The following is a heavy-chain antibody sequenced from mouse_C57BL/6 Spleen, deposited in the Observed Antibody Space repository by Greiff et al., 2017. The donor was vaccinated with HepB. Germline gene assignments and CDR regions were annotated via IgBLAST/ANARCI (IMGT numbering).Heavy chain of an antibody. D-gene: IGHD1-1*02. CDR3: AIWLYYFDY. CDR1: GYTFTSYG. J-gene: IGHJ2*01. V-gene: IGHV1-81*01. Sequence: QVQLKESGAELARPGASVKLSCKASGYTFTSYGLSWVKQRTGQGLEWIGEIYPRSGNTYYNEKFKGKATLTADKSSSTAYMELHSLTSEDPAVYFCAIWLYYFDYWGQGTTLTVSS. CDR2: IYPRSGNT.